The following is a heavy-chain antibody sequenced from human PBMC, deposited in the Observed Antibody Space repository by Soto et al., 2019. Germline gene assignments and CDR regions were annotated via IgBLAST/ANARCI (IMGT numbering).Heavy chain of an antibody. CDR3: ARSPGGYYID. D-gene: IGHD3-9*01. Sequence: EVQLVESGGGLVQPGGSLRLSCADSGFSFSSYWMHWVRQGPGKGLVWVARINTDGSSTNYADSVKGRFTISRDNAKNTRYLQMNSLRAEDKAVYYCARSPGGYYIDGGQGTMVTVSS. J-gene: IGHJ3*01. V-gene: IGHV3-74*01. CDR1: GFSFSSYW. CDR2: INTDGSST.